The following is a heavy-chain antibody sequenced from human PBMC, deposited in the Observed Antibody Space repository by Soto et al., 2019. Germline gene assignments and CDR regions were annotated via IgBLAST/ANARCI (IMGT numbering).Heavy chain of an antibody. V-gene: IGHV3-23*01. D-gene: IGHD3-10*01. CDR1: GFTFSSYA. J-gene: IGHJ4*02. Sequence: RGSLRLSGAAAGFTFSSYAMSWVRQAPGKGLEWVSAISGSGGSTYYADSVKGRFTISRDNSKNTLYLQMNSLRAEDTAVYYCAKEGPMVRGPIDYWGQGTLVTVSS. CDR3: AKEGPMVRGPIDY. CDR2: ISGSGGST.